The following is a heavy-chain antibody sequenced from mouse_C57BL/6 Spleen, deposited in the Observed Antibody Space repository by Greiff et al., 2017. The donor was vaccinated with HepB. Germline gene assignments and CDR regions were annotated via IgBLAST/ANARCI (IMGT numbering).Heavy chain of an antibody. J-gene: IGHJ2*01. V-gene: IGHV5-17*01. Sequence: EVQRVESGGGLVKPGGSLKLSCAASGFTFSDYGMHWVRQAPEKGLEWVAYISSGSSTIYYADTVKGRFTISRDNAKNTLFLQMTSLRSEDTAMYYCASGGTAYWGQGTTLTVSS. CDR2: ISSGSSTI. CDR3: ASGGTAY. CDR1: GFTFSDYG. D-gene: IGHD2-14*01.